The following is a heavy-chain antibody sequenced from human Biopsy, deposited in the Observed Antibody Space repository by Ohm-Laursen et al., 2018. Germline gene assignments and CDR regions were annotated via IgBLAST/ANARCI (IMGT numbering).Heavy chain of an antibody. V-gene: IGHV4-59*01. Sequence: TLSLTCTVSGDSISSYYWSWTRQPPGKGLQWIGYVYYTESTDYNPSPQSRVTISVDTSKNHFSLRLRSVTPADTAIYYCARDRGYYSDRTVPGYFDLWGRGTLVTVSS. CDR3: ARDRGYYSDRTVPGYFDL. CDR1: GDSISSYY. CDR2: VYYTEST. J-gene: IGHJ2*01. D-gene: IGHD3-22*01.